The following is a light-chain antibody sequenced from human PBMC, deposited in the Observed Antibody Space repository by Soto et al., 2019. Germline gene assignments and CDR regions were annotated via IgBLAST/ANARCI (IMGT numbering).Light chain of an antibody. J-gene: IGKJ4*01. V-gene: IGKV1-12*01. CDR3: QQANSFPLT. CDR2: AAS. Sequence: DIQMTQSPSSVSASVVDRFPITYRARQDISSWLAWYQQKPGKAPKLLIYAASSLQSGVPSRFSGSGSGTDFTLTISSLQPEDFATYYCQQANSFPLTFGGGTKVDIK. CDR1: QDISSW.